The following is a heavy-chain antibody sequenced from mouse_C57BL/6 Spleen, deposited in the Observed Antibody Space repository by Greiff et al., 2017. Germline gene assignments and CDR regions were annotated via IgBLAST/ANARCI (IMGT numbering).Heavy chain of an antibody. V-gene: IGHV14-3*01. CDR1: GFNIKNTY. D-gene: IGHD1-1*01. CDR3: VSYFYYGDLYGFDY. Sequence: EVQLQQSVAELVRPGASVKLSCTASGFNIKNTYMHWVKQRPEQGLAWIGRIDPANGNTKYAPKFQGEATMTADTSSNTADLQLSSLTSEDTARDYWVSYFYYGDLYGFDYWGQGTLVTVS. CDR2: IDPANGNT. J-gene: IGHJ4*01.